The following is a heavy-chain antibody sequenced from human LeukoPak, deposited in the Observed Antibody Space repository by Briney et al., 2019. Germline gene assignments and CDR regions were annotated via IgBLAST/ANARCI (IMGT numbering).Heavy chain of an antibody. CDR2: IYPGDSDT. CDR3: ARVGFLLYQLPYYYMDV. J-gene: IGHJ6*03. Sequence: GESLEISCKGSGYSFTSYWIGWVRQMHGKGLEWMGIIYPGDSDTRYSPSFQGQVTISADKSISTAYLQWSSLKASDTAMYYCARVGFLLYQLPYYYMDVWGKGTTVTVSS. CDR1: GYSFTSYW. D-gene: IGHD2-2*01. V-gene: IGHV5-51*01.